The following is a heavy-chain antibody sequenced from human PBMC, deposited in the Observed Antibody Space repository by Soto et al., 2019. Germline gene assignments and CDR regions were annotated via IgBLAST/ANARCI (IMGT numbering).Heavy chain of an antibody. D-gene: IGHD5-18*01. CDR2: IIPIFGTA. J-gene: IGHJ6*02. Sequence: GASVKVSWKACRGRFGSSASSWVRQAPGQGLEWMGGIIPIFGTANYAQKFQGRVKITADKSTSTAYMELSSLRSEDTAVYYCARGQGSSYGFDYYYGMDVGGQGTTVTVSS. CDR1: RGRFGSSA. CDR3: ARGQGSSYGFDYYYGMDV. V-gene: IGHV1-69*06.